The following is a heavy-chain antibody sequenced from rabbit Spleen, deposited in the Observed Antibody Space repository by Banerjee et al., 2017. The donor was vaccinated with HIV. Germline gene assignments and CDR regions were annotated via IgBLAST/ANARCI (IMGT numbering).Heavy chain of an antibody. CDR3: ARETWGATGNYGL. D-gene: IGHD7-1*01. CDR2: IGTGFGDT. J-gene: IGHJ6*01. V-gene: IGHV1S45*01. CDR1: GVSLNDKDV. Sequence: QEQLEESGGGLVKPEGSLTLTCKASGVSLNDKDVMCWVRQAPGKGLEWIACIGTGFGDTYYANWAKGRFTISKTSSTTVTLQVTSLTAADTATYFCARETWGATGNYGLWGPGTLVTVS.